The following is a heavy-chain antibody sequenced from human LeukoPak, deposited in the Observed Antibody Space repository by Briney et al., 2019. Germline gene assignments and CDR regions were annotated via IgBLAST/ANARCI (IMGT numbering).Heavy chain of an antibody. CDR1: GLPFSSFG. D-gene: IGHD2-15*01. Sequence: GRSLRLSCAASGLPFSSFGMNWVRQAPGKGLEWVAVIWYDGSYKYYADSVKGRFTISRDNSENTLFLQMNSLRVEDTAVYYCAGGLHWFDPWGQGTLVTVSS. CDR2: IWYDGSYK. CDR3: AGGLHWFDP. V-gene: IGHV3-33*01. J-gene: IGHJ5*02.